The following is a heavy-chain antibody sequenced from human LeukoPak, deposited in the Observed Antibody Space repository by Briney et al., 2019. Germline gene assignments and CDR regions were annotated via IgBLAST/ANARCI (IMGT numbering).Heavy chain of an antibody. CDR3: ARELATPGNAFDI. CDR1: GGSISSYY. J-gene: IGHJ3*02. Sequence: SETLSLTCTVSGGSISSYYWSWIRQPAGKGLEWIGHIYTSRNTDYYLSRKSRVTRAVDTSKSQFSLKLSSVTAADTAVYYCARELATPGNAFDIWGQGTMVTVSS. CDR2: IYTSRNT. D-gene: IGHD1-26*01. V-gene: IGHV4-4*07.